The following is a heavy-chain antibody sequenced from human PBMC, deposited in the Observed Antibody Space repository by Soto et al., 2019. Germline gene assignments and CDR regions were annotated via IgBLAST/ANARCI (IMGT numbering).Heavy chain of an antibody. CDR2: IKSKSAGGTT. V-gene: IGHV3-15*01. D-gene: IGHD3-22*01. CDR1: GFTFSNAW. Sequence: EVQLVESGGGLVKPGGSVRLSCAASGFTFSNAWMSWVRQAPGKGLEWVGRIKSKSAGGTTEYDAPVKDRFTISRDXXKNTRYLQMNSLKIEDTAVYYCARGHRSSGKIFDSWGQGTLVTVSS. J-gene: IGHJ4*02. CDR3: ARGHRSSGKIFDS.